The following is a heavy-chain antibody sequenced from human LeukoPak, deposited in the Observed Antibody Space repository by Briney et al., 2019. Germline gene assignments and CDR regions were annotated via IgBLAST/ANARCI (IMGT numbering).Heavy chain of an antibody. CDR3: ALRTMPPYYFDY. Sequence: PSETLSLTCTVSGGSITSSHYYWCGIRQPPGKGLEWIGSIYYSGGTYYNPSLTSRVTISVDTSKNQCSLTLSSVTAADTALYYCALRTMPPYYFDYWGQGTLVTVSS. CDR1: GGSITSSHYY. D-gene: IGHD2-2*01. CDR2: IYYSGGT. V-gene: IGHV4-39*01. J-gene: IGHJ4*02.